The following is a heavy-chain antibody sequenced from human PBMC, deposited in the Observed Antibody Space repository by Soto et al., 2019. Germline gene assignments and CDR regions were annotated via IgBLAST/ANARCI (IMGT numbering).Heavy chain of an antibody. J-gene: IGHJ5*02. CDR3: ARGGYCSGGSCYLLGEFDP. CDR2: MSSNGGIT. CDR1: GFPFSRYA. V-gene: IGHV3-64*01. D-gene: IGHD2-15*01. Sequence: EVQLVESGGGLVQPGGSLRLSCAASGFPFSRYAMHWVRQAPGRGLVYVSAMSSNGGITYYANSVKGRFTISRDNSKNTLYLQMGSLRAEDMAVYYCARGGYCSGGSCYLLGEFDPWGQGTLVTVSS.